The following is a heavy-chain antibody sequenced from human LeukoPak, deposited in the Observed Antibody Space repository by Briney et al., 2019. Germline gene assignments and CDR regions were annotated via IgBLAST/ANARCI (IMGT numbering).Heavy chain of an antibody. V-gene: IGHV4-4*07. Sequence: SSETLSLTCTVSGGSTSSYYWSWIRQPAGKGLEWIGRIYTSGSTNYNPSLKSRVTMSVDTSKNQFSLKLSSVTAADTAVYYCARDRNEEKTYYYDSSGFLPDYWGQGTLVTVSS. J-gene: IGHJ4*02. D-gene: IGHD3-22*01. CDR1: GGSTSSYY. CDR2: IYTSGST. CDR3: ARDRNEEKTYYYDSSGFLPDY.